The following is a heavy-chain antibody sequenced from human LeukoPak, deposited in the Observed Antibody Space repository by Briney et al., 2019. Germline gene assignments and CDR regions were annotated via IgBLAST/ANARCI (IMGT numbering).Heavy chain of an antibody. J-gene: IGHJ4*02. CDR1: GYTFTSYD. D-gene: IGHD5-24*01. V-gene: IGHV1-8*01. Sequence: ASVKVSCKASGYTFTSYDINWVRQATGQGLEWMGWMNPNSGNTGYAQKFQGRVTMTRNTSISTVYMELSGLTSEDTAVYYCARGDMATIYIDSWGQGTLVTVSS. CDR2: MNPNSGNT. CDR3: ARGDMATIYIDS.